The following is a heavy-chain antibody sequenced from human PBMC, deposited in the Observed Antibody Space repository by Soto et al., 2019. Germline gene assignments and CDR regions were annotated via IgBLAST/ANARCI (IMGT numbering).Heavy chain of an antibody. CDR2: ISAYNGNT. Sequence: QVQLVQSGAEGKKPGASVKVSCKASGYTFASYAISWMRQSPGQGLEWMGWISAYNGNTNYAQKLQGRVTTTTDTTTSTAYMGLRSLRADDTAVYYCARDPPPPDYCGQGTLVTVSS. V-gene: IGHV1-18*01. CDR1: GYTFASYA. CDR3: ARDPPPPDY. J-gene: IGHJ4*02.